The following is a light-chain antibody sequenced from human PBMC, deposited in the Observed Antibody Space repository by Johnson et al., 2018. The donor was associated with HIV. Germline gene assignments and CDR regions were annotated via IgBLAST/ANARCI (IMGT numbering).Light chain of an antibody. CDR2: ENN. J-gene: IGLJ1*01. CDR1: DSNIGSNY. Sequence: QSVLTQPPSVSAAPRQKVTISCSGSDSNIGSNYVSWFQHLPGTAPKLLIYENNKRPSGIADRFSDTKSGTSATLGIAGLQTGDEADYYCGTWDNSLSTGAVFGTGTKVTVL. V-gene: IGLV1-51*01. CDR3: GTWDNSLSTGAV.